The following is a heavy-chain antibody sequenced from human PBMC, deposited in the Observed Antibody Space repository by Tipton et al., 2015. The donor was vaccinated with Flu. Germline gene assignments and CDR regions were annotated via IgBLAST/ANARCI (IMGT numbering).Heavy chain of an antibody. CDR2: IYYSGST. Sequence: TLSLTCTVSGGSISSSSYYWGWIRQPPGKGLEWIGSIYYSGSTYYNPSLKSRVTISVDTSKNQFSLKLSSVTAADTAVYYCARDVGRGSYAYDAFDIWGQGTMVTVSS. CDR1: GGSISSSSYY. D-gene: IGHD1-26*01. J-gene: IGHJ3*02. CDR3: ARDVGRGSYAYDAFDI. V-gene: IGHV4-39*02.